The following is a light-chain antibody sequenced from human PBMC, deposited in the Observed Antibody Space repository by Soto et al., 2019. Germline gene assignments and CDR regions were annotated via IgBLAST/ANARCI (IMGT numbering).Light chain of an antibody. CDR3: SSYTATNTLV. Sequence: QSVLTQPASVSGSPGQSITISCTGTSSDVGDYNYVSWYQQHPSKAPKLIIYGVSNRPSGISNRFSGSKSGNTASLTVSGLQAEDEADYYCSSYTATNTLVFGGGTKLTVL. CDR1: SSDVGDYNY. CDR2: GVS. V-gene: IGLV2-14*01. J-gene: IGLJ2*01.